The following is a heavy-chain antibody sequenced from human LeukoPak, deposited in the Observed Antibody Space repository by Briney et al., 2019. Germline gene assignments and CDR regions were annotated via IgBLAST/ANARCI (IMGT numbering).Heavy chain of an antibody. CDR3: AKGQLVFFN. Sequence: GGSLRLSCEASGFTMHTYGMHWVRQAPGKGLEYVSGISPDGGITYYANSVKGRFTISRDNSKNTLYLQMNSLRAEDTAVYYCAKGQLVFFNWGQGTLVTVSS. CDR2: ISPDGGIT. V-gene: IGHV3-23*01. CDR1: GFTMHTYG. J-gene: IGHJ4*02. D-gene: IGHD6-6*01.